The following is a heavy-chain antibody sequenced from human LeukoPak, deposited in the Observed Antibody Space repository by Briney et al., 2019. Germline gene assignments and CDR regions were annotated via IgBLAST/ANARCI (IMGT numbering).Heavy chain of an antibody. D-gene: IGHD3-16*01. Sequence: KSSETLSLTCTVSGDSIRSYYWSWIRQPPGKGLEWIGNIHYSGSTKYNSSLKSRVTISVDTSNNQLSLRVTSLTAADTAVYYCARLGALHDAFDVWGQGTLVTVSS. CDR1: GDSIRSYY. V-gene: IGHV4-59*12. CDR2: IHYSGST. J-gene: IGHJ3*01. CDR3: ARLGALHDAFDV.